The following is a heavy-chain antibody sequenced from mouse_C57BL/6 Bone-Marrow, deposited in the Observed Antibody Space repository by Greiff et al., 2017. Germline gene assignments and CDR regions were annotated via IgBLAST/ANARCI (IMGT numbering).Heavy chain of an antibody. Sequence: EVQLMESGGGLVQSGRSLRLSCATSGFTFSDFYMEWVRQAPGKGLEWIAASRNKANDYTTEYSASVKGRFIVSRDTSQSILYLQMNALRAEDTAIYYCARDASSWYYGMDYWGQGTSVTVSS. CDR1: GFTFSDFY. V-gene: IGHV7-1*01. J-gene: IGHJ4*01. D-gene: IGHD6-1*01. CDR3: ARDASSWYYGMDY. CDR2: SRNKANDYTT.